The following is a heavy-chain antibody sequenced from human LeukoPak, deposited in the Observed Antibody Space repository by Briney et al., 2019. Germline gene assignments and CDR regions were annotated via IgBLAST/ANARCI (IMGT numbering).Heavy chain of an antibody. D-gene: IGHD1-20*01. CDR2: ISYDGSNK. CDR1: GFTFSSYG. V-gene: IGHV3-30*18. J-gene: IGHJ4*02. CDR3: AKWAYNYQSFLDY. Sequence: GGSLRLSCAASGFTFSSYGMHWVRQAPGKGLEWVAVISYDGSNKYYADSAKGRFTISRDNSKNTLYLQMNSLRAEDTAVYYCAKWAYNYQSFLDYWGQGTLVTVSS.